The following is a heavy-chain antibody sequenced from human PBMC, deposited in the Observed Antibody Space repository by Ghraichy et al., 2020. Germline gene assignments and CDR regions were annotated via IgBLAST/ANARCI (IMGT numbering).Heavy chain of an antibody. V-gene: IGHV4-34*01. J-gene: IGHJ6*02. D-gene: IGHD2-2*01. Sequence: SETLSLTCAVYGGSFSGYYWSWIRQPPGKGLEWIGEINHSGSTNYNPSLKSRVTISVDTSKNQFSLKLSSVTAADTAVYYCAGSGYQLLFQYYGMDVWGQGTTVTVSS. CDR1: GGSFSGYY. CDR3: AGSGYQLLFQYYGMDV. CDR2: INHSGST.